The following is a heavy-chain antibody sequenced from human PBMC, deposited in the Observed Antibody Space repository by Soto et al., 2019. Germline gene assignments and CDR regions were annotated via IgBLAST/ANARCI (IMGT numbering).Heavy chain of an antibody. J-gene: IGHJ5*02. V-gene: IGHV4-39*01. CDR2: IYYSGST. CDR3: AGSSDIVLVPAAMVFS. D-gene: IGHD2-2*01. Sequence: SETLSLTCTVSGGSISSSSYYWGWIRQPPGKGLEWIGSIYYSGSTYYNPSLKSRVTISVDTSKNQFSLKLSSVTAADTAVYYCAGSSDIVLVPAAMVFSWGQGTLVTVS. CDR1: GGSISSSSYY.